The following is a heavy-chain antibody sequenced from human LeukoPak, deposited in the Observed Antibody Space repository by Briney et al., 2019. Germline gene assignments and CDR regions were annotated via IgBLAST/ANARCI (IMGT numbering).Heavy chain of an antibody. Sequence: PGTSLRLSCAASGFTFSSYGMHWVRQAPGKGLEWGALIWYDGSNKYFADSVKGRFTISSDNSKKTLYLQMNSLRAEDTVVYYGAREYGSGYYFDYWGQGTLVTVSS. CDR3: AREYGSGYYFDY. CDR1: GFTFSSYG. J-gene: IGHJ4*02. D-gene: IGHD2-15*01. V-gene: IGHV3-33*01. CDR2: IWYDGSNK.